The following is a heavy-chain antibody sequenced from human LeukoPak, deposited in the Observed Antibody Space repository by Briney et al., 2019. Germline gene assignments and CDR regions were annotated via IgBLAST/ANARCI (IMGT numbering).Heavy chain of an antibody. Sequence: GGSLRLSCAASGFTFSSYGMHWVRQAPSKGREWVAFIRYDGSNKYYADSVKGRFTISRDNSKNTLYLQMNSMRAEDTAVYFCAADLTRLFDYWGPGTLVTVSS. V-gene: IGHV3-30*02. CDR2: IRYDGSNK. D-gene: IGHD4-23*01. J-gene: IGHJ4*02. CDR1: GFTFSSYG. CDR3: AADLTRLFDY.